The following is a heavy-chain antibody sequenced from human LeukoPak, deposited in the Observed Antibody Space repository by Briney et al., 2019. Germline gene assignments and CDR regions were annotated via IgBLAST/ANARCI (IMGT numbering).Heavy chain of an antibody. D-gene: IGHD2-2*01. Sequence: SETLSLTCTVSGGSISSSSYYWGWIRQPPGKGLEWIGSIYYSGSTYYNPSLKSRVTISVDTSKNQFSLKLSSVTAADTAVYYCASPARHCSSTSCYVKPIDYWGQGTLVTVSS. CDR2: IYYSGST. V-gene: IGHV4-39*01. J-gene: IGHJ4*02. CDR1: GGSISSSSYY. CDR3: ASPARHCSSTSCYVKPIDY.